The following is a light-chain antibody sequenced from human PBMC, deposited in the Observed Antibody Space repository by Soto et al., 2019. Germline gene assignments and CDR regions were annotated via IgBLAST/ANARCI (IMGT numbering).Light chain of an antibody. CDR3: HQYGSTPFT. V-gene: IGKV3-20*01. Sequence: EVVLTQSPGTLSLSPGDRATLSCRARQGVSANYLAWYQQKLGQAPRLLIYGASSRATGTPDRFSGNGSGTDFTLTISRLEPEDFAVYYCHQYGSTPFTFGPGTKVDIK. J-gene: IGKJ3*01. CDR2: GAS. CDR1: QGVSANY.